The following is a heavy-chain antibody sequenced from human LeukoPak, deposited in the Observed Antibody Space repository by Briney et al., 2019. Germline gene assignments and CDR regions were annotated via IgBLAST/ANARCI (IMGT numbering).Heavy chain of an antibody. Sequence: GASVKVSCKTSGYTFIRYYIHWVRQAPGQGLEWMGVISPSDGRISYAQNFQGRVTMTRDTSTGTVYMDLSSLRSEDTALYYCARSGGSGSYYNAVDYWGQGTLVIVSS. V-gene: IGHV1-46*01. CDR1: GYTFIRYY. D-gene: IGHD3-10*01. CDR2: ISPSDGRI. CDR3: ARSGGSGSYYNAVDY. J-gene: IGHJ4*02.